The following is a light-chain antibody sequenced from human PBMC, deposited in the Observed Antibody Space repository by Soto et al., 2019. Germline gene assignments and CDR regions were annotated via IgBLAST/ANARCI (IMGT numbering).Light chain of an antibody. V-gene: IGKV3-11*02. CDR2: DAS. CDR1: QSVSNY. Sequence: ETVLTQSPATLSMSPGERANLSCRASQSVSNYLAWYQQKPGQAPRLLIYDASNRATGIPARFSGSRSGREFTLTISSLEPEDFVVYYCQQRSTWPVTFGQGTKLEIK. CDR3: QQRSTWPVT. J-gene: IGKJ2*01.